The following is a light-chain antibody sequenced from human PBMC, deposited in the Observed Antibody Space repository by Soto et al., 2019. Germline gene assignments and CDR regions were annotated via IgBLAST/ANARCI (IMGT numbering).Light chain of an antibody. CDR2: AAS. Sequence: QLTQSPSSLSASIGDRVTITCRASQGIGNYLAWYQQKPGKVPTLLIYAASTLQSGVPSRFSGSGSGTEFTLTISSLQPDDFATYYCQHYNSYSEAFGQGTKVDI. CDR1: QGIGNY. V-gene: IGKV1-9*01. CDR3: QHYNSYSEA. J-gene: IGKJ1*01.